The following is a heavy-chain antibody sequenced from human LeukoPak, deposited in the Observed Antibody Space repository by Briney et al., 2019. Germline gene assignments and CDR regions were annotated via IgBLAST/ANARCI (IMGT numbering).Heavy chain of an antibody. Sequence: SQTLSLTCTVSGASISSYYWSWIRQPPGKGLEWLGYIYYSGSTNYNPSLKSRVTISVDTSKNQFSLKLSSVTAADTAVYYCARVARIAAAGTLYFDYWGQGTLVTVSS. J-gene: IGHJ4*02. V-gene: IGHV4-59*01. CDR1: GASISSYY. CDR3: ARVARIAAAGTLYFDY. D-gene: IGHD6-13*01. CDR2: IYYSGST.